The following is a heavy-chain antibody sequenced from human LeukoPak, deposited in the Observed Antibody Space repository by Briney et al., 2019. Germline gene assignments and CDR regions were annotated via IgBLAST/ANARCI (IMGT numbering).Heavy chain of an antibody. CDR2: IYYSGST. J-gene: IGHJ4*02. D-gene: IGHD1-26*01. CDR3: ARANSGSYPY. CDR1: GGSISSHY. V-gene: IGHV4-59*11. Sequence: SETLSLTRTVSGGSISSHYWSWIRQPPGKGLEWIGYIYYSGSTNYNPSLKSRVTISVDTSKNQFSLKLSSVTAADTAVYYCARANSGSYPYWGQGTLVTVSS.